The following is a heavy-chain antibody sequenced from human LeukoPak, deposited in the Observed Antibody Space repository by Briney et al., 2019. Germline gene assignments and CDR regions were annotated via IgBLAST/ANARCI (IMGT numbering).Heavy chain of an antibody. V-gene: IGHV4-59*01. CDR1: GASISSYY. J-gene: IGHJ4*02. D-gene: IGHD3-22*01. CDR3: ARLSGYSSDHYYSDY. CDR2: IYYRGST. Sequence: SETLSLTCTVSGASISSYYWSWIRQPPGKGLEWIGYIYYRGSTNYNPSLKSRVTISVDTSKNQFSLKLSSVTAADTAVYYCARLSGYSSDHYYSDYWGQGTLVTVSS.